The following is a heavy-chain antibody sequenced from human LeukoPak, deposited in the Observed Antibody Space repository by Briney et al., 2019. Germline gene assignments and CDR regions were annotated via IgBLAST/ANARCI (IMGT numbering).Heavy chain of an antibody. J-gene: IGHJ4*02. CDR2: INHSGST. V-gene: IGHV4-34*01. CDR3: ARVVVAAARLTRRQYYFDY. CDR1: GGSFSGYY. Sequence: SETLSLTCAVYGGSFSGYYWSWIRQPPGKGLEWLGEINHSGSTNYNPSLKSRVTISVDTSKNQFSLKLSSVTAADTAVYYCARVVVAAARLTRRQYYFDYWGEGTLVSVSS. D-gene: IGHD2-15*01.